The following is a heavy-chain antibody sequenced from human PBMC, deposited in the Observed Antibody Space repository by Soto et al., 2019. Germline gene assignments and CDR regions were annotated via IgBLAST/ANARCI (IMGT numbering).Heavy chain of an antibody. CDR1: GGSFSGYY. J-gene: IGHJ6*02. D-gene: IGHD3-16*01. CDR3: ARAPPTSPWASSARLGGMDV. CDR2: INHSGST. Sequence: TLSLTCAVYGGSFSGYYWSWIRQPPGKGLEWIGEINHSGSTNYNPSLKSRVTISVDTSKNQLSLKLSSVTAADTAVYYCARAPPTSPWASSARLGGMDVWGQGTTVTVSS. V-gene: IGHV4-34*01.